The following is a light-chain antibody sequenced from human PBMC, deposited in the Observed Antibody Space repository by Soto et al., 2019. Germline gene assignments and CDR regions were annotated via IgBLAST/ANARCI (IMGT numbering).Light chain of an antibody. CDR1: QSISSY. Sequence: DIQMTQSPSSLSASVGDRVTITCRASQSISSYLNWYQQKPGKAPKLLIYAASSLQSGVPSRFSGSGSATDFTLTISSLQPEDFATYYCQQSYRTAITFGQGTRLEIK. CDR3: QQSYRTAIT. J-gene: IGKJ5*01. CDR2: AAS. V-gene: IGKV1-39*01.